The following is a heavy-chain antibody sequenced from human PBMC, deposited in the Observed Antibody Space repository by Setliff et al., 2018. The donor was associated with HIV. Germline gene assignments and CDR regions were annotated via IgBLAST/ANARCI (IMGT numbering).Heavy chain of an antibody. D-gene: IGHD3-3*01. V-gene: IGHV4-31*03. CDR1: GGSTTSGGYY. CDR2: IYYSGST. CDR3: AGFSYNFWVYRFDH. J-gene: IGHJ4*02. Sequence: SETLSLTCSVSGGSTTSGGYYWSWIGQHPGKGLEYIGYIYYSGSTYYNPSLKSRVTMSIDTSTQQFFLNVTSVTAADTAVYYCAGFSYNFWVYRFDHWGQGALVTVSS.